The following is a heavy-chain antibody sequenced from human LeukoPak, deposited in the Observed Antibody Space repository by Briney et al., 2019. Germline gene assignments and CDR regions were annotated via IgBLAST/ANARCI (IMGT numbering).Heavy chain of an antibody. CDR2: IYTSGST. V-gene: IGHV4-61*02. CDR1: GGSISSGSYY. Sequence: SETLSLTCTVSGGSISSGSYYWSWIRQPAGKGLEWIGRIYTSGSTNYNPSLKSRVTISIDTSKNQFSLKLSSVTAADTAVYYCARDRPIDSGYDSSSFDCWGQGTLVTVSS. J-gene: IGHJ4*02. CDR3: ARDRPIDSGYDSSSFDC. D-gene: IGHD5-12*01.